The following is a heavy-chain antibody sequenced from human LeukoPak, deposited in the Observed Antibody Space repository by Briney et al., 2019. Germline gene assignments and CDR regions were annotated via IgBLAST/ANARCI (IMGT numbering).Heavy chain of an antibody. V-gene: IGHV3-7*01. J-gene: IGHJ4*02. CDR3: ARDIPSFSGYEDY. CDR1: GFTFSSYR. D-gene: IGHD5-12*01. Sequence: GGSLRLSCAASGFTFSSYRVSWVRQAPGRGLEWVANIKQDGSEKYYVDSVKGRFTISRDNAKNSLYLQMNSLRAEDTAIYYCARDIPSFSGYEDYWGQGTLVTVSS. CDR2: IKQDGSEK.